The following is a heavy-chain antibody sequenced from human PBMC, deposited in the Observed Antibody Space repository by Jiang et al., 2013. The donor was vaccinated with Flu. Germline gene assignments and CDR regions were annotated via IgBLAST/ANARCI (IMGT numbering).Heavy chain of an antibody. Sequence: LKISCKGSGYSFTSYWIGWVRQMPGKGLEWMGIIYPGDSDTRYSPSFQGQVTISADKSISTAYLQWSSLKASDTAMYYCARRRGSSWLEKYFDYWGQGTLVTVSS. CDR2: IYPGDSDT. J-gene: IGHJ4*02. V-gene: IGHV5-51*01. D-gene: IGHD6-13*01. CDR3: ARRRGSSWLEKYFDY. CDR1: GYSFTSYW.